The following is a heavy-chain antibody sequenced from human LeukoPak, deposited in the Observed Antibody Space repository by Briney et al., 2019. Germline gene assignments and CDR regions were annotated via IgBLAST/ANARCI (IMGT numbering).Heavy chain of an antibody. CDR2: ISWNSGSI. CDR1: GFTFDDYA. D-gene: IGHD3-3*01. V-gene: IGHV3-9*01. J-gene: IGHJ3*02. CDR3: ARDGVASNDAFDI. Sequence: PGRSLRLSCAASGFTFDDYAMHWVRQAPGKGLEWVSGISWNSGSIGYADSVKGRFTISRDNAKNSLYLQMNSLRAEDTAVYYCARDGVASNDAFDIWGQGTMVTVSS.